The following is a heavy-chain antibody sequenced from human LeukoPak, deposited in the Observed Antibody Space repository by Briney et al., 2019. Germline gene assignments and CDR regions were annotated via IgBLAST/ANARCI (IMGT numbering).Heavy chain of an antibody. CDR1: GFTFSSYA. J-gene: IGHJ4*02. D-gene: IGHD3-22*01. V-gene: IGHV3-30-3*01. CDR3: AKGEYYYDSSGYYVYYFDY. Sequence: GGSLRLSCAASGFTFSSYAMHWVRQAPGKGLEWVAVISYDGSNKYYADSVKGRFTISRDNSKNTLYLQMNSLRAEDTAVYYCAKGEYYYDSSGYYVYYFDYWGQGTLVTVSS. CDR2: ISYDGSNK.